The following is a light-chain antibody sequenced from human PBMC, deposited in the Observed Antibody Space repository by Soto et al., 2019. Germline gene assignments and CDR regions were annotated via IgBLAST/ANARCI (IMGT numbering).Light chain of an antibody. CDR2: DAS. CDR1: HSISSW. J-gene: IGKJ1*01. Sequence: DIQMTPSPSTLSASVGDRVTITCRARHSISSWLGWYQQKPGKAPKLLIYDASSLQSWVPSRFSGSGSGTDFTLPIRCLQSEDFATYYCQQYYSYPRTFGQGTKVDIK. CDR3: QQYYSYPRT. V-gene: IGKV1-5*01.